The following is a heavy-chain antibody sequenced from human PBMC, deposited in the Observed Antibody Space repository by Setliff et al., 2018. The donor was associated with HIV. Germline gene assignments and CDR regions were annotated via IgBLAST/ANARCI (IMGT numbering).Heavy chain of an antibody. CDR1: GYSSTTYW. V-gene: IGHV5-51*01. CDR2: IYPDESDS. J-gene: IGHJ4*02. D-gene: IGHD3-22*01. CDR3: VRVDMGYDYDSSSYSHFDH. Sequence: PGSSAMTFCTASGYSSTTYWSTWVRQMPGQGLEWIGVIYPDESDSRYSPSFRGQVTISADKSINTAYLQWSSLKASDTAMYCCVRVDMGYDYDSSSYSHFDHWGRGTLVTVSS.